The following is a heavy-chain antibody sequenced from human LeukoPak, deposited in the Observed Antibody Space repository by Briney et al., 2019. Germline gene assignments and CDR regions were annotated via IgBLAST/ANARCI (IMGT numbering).Heavy chain of an antibody. CDR1: GFNFNNYA. V-gene: IGHV3-9*01. Sequence: PGRSLRLSCAGSGFNFNNYAMHWVRQAPGKGLEWLSGISWNSGTRGYADSVKGRFTISRDNAKNSLYLQMNSLRAEDTALYYCARRRVTLVRGVDITSYYFDYWGQGTLVTVSS. J-gene: IGHJ4*02. CDR3: ARRRVTLVRGVDITSYYFDY. CDR2: ISWNSGTR. D-gene: IGHD3-10*01.